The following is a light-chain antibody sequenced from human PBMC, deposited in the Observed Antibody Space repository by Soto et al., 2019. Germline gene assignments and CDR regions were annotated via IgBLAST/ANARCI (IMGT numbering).Light chain of an antibody. CDR3: CSYAGNSSFV. CDR1: SSNIGSYNL. V-gene: IGLV2-23*01. CDR2: EGS. Sequence: QSVLTQPAAVSGSLGQSITISCTGTSSNIGSYNLVSWYQHQPGKAPKIIIFEGSKRPSGVSNRFSGSRSGNTASLTISGLQAEDEADYYCCSYAGNSSFVFGTGTKVTVL. J-gene: IGLJ1*01.